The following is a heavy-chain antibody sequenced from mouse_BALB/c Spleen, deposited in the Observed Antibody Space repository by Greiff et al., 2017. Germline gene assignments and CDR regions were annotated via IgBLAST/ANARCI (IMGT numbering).Heavy chain of an antibody. V-gene: IGHV1S81*02. J-gene: IGHJ2*01. CDR1: GYTFTSYY. Sequence: QVQLQQPGAELVKPGASVKLSCKASGYTFTSYYMYWVKQRPGQGLEWIGGINPSNGGTNFNEKFKGKATLTVDKSSSTAYMQHSSLTSEDSAVYYGTRCDRHQGYFDYWGQGTTLTVSS. CDR2: INPSNGGT. CDR3: TRCDRHQGYFDY.